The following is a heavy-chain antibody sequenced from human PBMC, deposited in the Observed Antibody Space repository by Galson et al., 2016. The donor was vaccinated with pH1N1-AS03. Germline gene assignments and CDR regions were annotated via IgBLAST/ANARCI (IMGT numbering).Heavy chain of an antibody. D-gene: IGHD2-8*01. J-gene: IGHJ4*02. CDR2: IYPLDSDI. V-gene: IGHV5-51*01. Sequence: QSGAEVKKPGESLKISCKGFRDSFTNHWIAWVRQMTGKGLEWMAIIYPLDSDIRYSPSFQGQVTISADMSISTAYLEWSSLKASDTVIYYCARHMGNSWHDGLDFWGPGTLVTVSS. CDR1: RDSFTNHW. CDR3: ARHMGNSWHDGLDF.